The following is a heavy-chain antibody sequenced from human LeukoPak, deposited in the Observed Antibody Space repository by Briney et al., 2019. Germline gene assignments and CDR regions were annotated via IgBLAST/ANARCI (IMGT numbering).Heavy chain of an antibody. CDR3: ARGHSSGRDYYFDT. J-gene: IGHJ4*02. V-gene: IGHV1-18*01. CDR2: ISGYSCST. Sequence: ASVTVSCKTSGYTFATYSINWVRPPPGQGLEGMGWISGYSCSTNYAHRLQGRVTMTTDTSTTTAYMAPRSLKSDDTAVYYCARGHSSGRDYYFDTWGQGTLVTVSS. D-gene: IGHD6-19*01. CDR1: GYTFATYS.